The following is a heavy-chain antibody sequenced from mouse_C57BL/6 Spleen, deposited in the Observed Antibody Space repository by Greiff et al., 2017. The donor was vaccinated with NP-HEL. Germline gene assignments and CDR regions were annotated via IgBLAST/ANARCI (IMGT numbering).Heavy chain of an antibody. CDR2: ISYSGST. Sequence: EVHLVESGPGMVKPSQSLSLTCTVTGYSITSGYDWHWIRHFPGNKLEWMGYISYSGSTNYNPSLKSRISITHDTSKNHFFLKLNSVTTEDTATYYCARGYYDGVVDYWGQGTTLTVSS. CDR1: GYSITSGYD. CDR3: ARGYYDGVVDY. J-gene: IGHJ2*01. V-gene: IGHV3-1*01. D-gene: IGHD1-1*01.